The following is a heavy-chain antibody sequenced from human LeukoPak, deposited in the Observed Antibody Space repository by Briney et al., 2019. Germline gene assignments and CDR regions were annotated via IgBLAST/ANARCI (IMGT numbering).Heavy chain of an antibody. CDR1: GGSISSYY. CDR3: ARHGSYSYGYLWFDY. J-gene: IGHJ4*02. CDR2: IYYSGST. Sequence: SETLSLTCTVSGGSISSYYWSWIRQPPGKGLEWIGYIYYSGSTNYNPSLKSRVTISVDTSKNQFSLKLSSVTAADTAVYCCARHGSYSYGYLWFDYWGQGTLVTVSS. V-gene: IGHV4-59*08. D-gene: IGHD5-18*01.